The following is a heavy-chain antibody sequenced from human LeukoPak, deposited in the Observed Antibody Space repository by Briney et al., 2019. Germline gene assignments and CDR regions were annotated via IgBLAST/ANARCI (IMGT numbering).Heavy chain of an antibody. J-gene: IGHJ6*02. Sequence: ASVKVSCKASGYSFTSYAMHWVRLAPGQRLEWMGWINAGNANTKYSQKFQGRVTITRDTSASTTYMELSSLRSEDTAVYYCARGLGYCSSGSCYALYYYYGMDVWGQGTTVTVSS. D-gene: IGHD2-15*01. CDR1: GYSFTSYA. CDR3: ARGLGYCSSGSCYALYYYYGMDV. V-gene: IGHV1-3*01. CDR2: INAGNANT.